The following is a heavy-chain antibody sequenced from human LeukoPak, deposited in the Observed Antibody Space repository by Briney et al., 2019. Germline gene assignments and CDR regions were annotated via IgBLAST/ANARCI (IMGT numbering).Heavy chain of an antibody. D-gene: IGHD1-14*01. CDR2: IHSGGIT. CDR3: AKGRHPSVTLFDY. V-gene: IGHV3-53*01. J-gene: IGHJ4*02. CDR1: GFTVSNIY. Sequence: PGGSLRLSCAASGFTVSNIYMSWVRQAPGTGLEWVSIIHSGGITHYADSVKGRFTISRDNSKNTLYLQMNSLRAEDTAVYYCAKGRHPSVTLFDYWGQGTLVTVSS.